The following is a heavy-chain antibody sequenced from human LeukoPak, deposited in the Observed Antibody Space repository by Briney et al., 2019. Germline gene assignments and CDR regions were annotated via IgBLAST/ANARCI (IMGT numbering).Heavy chain of an antibody. Sequence: SVKVFCKASGGTFSSYAISWVRQAPGQGLEWMGGIIPIFGTANYAQKFQGRVTITTDESTSTAYMELSSLRSEDTAVYYCARRKLGIAVAGFDYWGQGTLVTVSS. J-gene: IGHJ4*02. V-gene: IGHV1-69*05. CDR3: ARRKLGIAVAGFDY. CDR1: GGTFSSYA. D-gene: IGHD6-19*01. CDR2: IIPIFGTA.